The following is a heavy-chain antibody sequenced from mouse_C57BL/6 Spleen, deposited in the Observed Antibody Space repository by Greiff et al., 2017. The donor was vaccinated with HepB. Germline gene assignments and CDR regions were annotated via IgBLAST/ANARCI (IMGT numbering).Heavy chain of an antibody. Sequence: EVQVVESGGGLVKPGGSLKLSCAASGFTFSDYGMHWVRQAPEKGLEWVAYISSGSSTIYYADTVKGRFTISRDNAKNTLFLQMTSLRSEDTAMYYCARNYGSRGGFAYWGQGTLVTVSA. D-gene: IGHD1-1*01. CDR2: ISSGSSTI. CDR1: GFTFSDYG. CDR3: ARNYGSRGGFAY. V-gene: IGHV5-17*01. J-gene: IGHJ3*01.